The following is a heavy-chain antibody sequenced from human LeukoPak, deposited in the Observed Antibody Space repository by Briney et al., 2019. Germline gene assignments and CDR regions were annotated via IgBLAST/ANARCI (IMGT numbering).Heavy chain of an antibody. Sequence: GGSLILSFAASGFTFSSFALSWVRQAPGKGLEWVSGISGSGDSTVYADSVKGRFTISRDNSRSTLYLQMNTLRADDAAVYYCAKALLYGSGSYSWGLFDYWGQGTLVTVSS. V-gene: IGHV3-23*01. CDR2: ISGSGDST. CDR1: GFTFSSFA. CDR3: AKALLYGSGSYSWGLFDY. J-gene: IGHJ4*02. D-gene: IGHD3-10*01.